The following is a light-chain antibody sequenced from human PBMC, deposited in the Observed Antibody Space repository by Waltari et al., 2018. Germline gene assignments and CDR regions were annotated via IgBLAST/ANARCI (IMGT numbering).Light chain of an antibody. V-gene: IGLV1-40*01. Sequence: QSVLTQPPSVSGAPGQRVTIACAGSSSNIGAGYDVHWYQQFPGAAPKPLIYNDNNRPSGVPDRFSGSKSGTSASLAITGLQPEDEADYYCQSYDSSLSVGVFGGGTKLTVL. CDR2: NDN. J-gene: IGLJ3*02. CDR1: SSNIGAGYD. CDR3: QSYDSSLSVGV.